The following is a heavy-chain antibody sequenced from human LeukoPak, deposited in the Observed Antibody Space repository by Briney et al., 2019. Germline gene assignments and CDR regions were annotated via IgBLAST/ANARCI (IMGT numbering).Heavy chain of an antibody. CDR3: ARSSDYYDSSGYYPH. D-gene: IGHD3-22*01. J-gene: IGHJ4*02. Sequence: GGSLRLSCAASGFTFSSYAMHWVRQAPGKGLEWVAVISYDGSNKYYADSVKGRFTISRDNSKNTLYLQMNSLRAEDTAVYYCARSSDYYDSSGYYPHWGQGTLVTVSS. CDR2: ISYDGSNK. CDR1: GFTFSSYA. V-gene: IGHV3-30-3*01.